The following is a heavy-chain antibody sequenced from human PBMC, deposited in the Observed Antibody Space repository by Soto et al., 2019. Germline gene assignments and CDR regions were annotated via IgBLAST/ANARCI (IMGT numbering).Heavy chain of an antibody. CDR1: GYSFTSYD. D-gene: IGHD2-2*01. J-gene: IGHJ4*02. V-gene: IGHV1-8*01. CDR2: MNPNSGNT. Sequence: ASVKVSCKASGYSFTSYDINWVRQATGQGLEWMGWMNPNSGNTGYAQKFQGRVTMTRNTSISTAYMELSSLRSEDTAVYYCEIHSYCISTSCYREWGQGTLVTVSS. CDR3: EIHSYCISTSCYRE.